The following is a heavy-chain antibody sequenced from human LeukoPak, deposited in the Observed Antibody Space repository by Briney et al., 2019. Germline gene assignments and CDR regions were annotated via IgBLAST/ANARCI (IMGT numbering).Heavy chain of an antibody. CDR2: ISGSGGTT. CDR3: ASLPSYYYSSGYLRGRFDY. J-gene: IGHJ4*02. CDR1: GFTFSSYA. Sequence: TGGSLRLSCAGSGFTFSSYAMSWVRRAPGKGLEWVSAISGSGGTTYYADSVKGRFTISRDNSKNTLYLQMNSLRAEDTAVYYCASLPSYYYSSGYLRGRFDYWGQGTLVTVSS. D-gene: IGHD3-22*01. V-gene: IGHV3-23*01.